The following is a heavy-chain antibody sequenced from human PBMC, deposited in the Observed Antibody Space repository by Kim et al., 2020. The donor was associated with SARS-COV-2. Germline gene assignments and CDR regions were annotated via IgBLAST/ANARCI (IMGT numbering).Heavy chain of an antibody. CDR1: GFTFSSYA. Sequence: GGSLRLSCAASGFTFSSYAMSWVRQAPGKGLEWVSVIYSGGSSTYYADSVKGRFTISRDNSKNTLYLQMNSLRAEDTAVYYCAKDFSLYSSRGGYYYGMDVWGQGTTVTVSS. J-gene: IGHJ6*02. V-gene: IGHV3-23*03. CDR3: AKDFSLYSSRGGYYYGMDV. CDR2: IYSGGSST. D-gene: IGHD6-13*01.